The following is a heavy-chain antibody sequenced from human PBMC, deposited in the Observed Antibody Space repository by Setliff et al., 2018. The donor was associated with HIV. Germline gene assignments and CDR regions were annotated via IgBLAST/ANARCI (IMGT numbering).Heavy chain of an antibody. V-gene: IGHV3-21*01. Sequence: GGSLRLSCAASGFTFSSYNMNWVRQAPGKGLDWVSSISSRSSALYYADSVRGRFTISRDNAKNSLYLQMNSLRAEDTAVYFCVRGREVVPLWGQGTLVTVSS. CDR2: ISSRSSAL. CDR3: VRGREVVPL. J-gene: IGHJ4*02. CDR1: GFTFSSYN. D-gene: IGHD2-15*01.